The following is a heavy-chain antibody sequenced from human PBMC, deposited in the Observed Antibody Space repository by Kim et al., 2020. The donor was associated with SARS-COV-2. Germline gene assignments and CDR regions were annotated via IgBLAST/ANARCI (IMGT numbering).Heavy chain of an antibody. Sequence: GGSLRLSRAASGFTFSSYSMNWVRQAPGKGLEWVSSISSSSSYIYYADSVKGRFTISRDNAKNSLYLQMNSLRAEDTAVYYCARDLKLAFDYWGQGTLVTVSS. V-gene: IGHV3-21*01. J-gene: IGHJ4*02. CDR1: GFTFSSYS. D-gene: IGHD6-6*01. CDR2: ISSSSSYI. CDR3: ARDLKLAFDY.